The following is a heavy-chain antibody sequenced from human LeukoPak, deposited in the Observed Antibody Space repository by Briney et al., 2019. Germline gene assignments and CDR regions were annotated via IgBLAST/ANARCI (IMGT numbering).Heavy chain of an antibody. CDR1: GYSFTDYW. Sequence: GESLKISCKGSGYSFTDYWIGWVRQMPGKGLEWMGIIYPGDSDTRYSPSFQGQATISADKSISTAYLQWSSLKASDTAMYYCARRFLADPSGFDYWGQGTLVTVSS. CDR2: IYPGDSDT. CDR3: ARRFLADPSGFDY. V-gene: IGHV5-51*01. J-gene: IGHJ4*02.